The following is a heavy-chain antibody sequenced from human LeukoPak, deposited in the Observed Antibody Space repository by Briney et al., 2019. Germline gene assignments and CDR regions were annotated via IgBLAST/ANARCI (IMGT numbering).Heavy chain of an antibody. CDR2: INPNSGGT. V-gene: IGHV1-2*02. Sequence: ASVKVSCKASGYTFTGYYMHWVRQAPGQGLEWMGWINPNSGGTNYAQKFQGRVTMTRDTSISTAYMELSSLRAEDTAVYYCAKGWVTDRNHFDHWGQGTLVTASS. J-gene: IGHJ4*02. D-gene: IGHD5-18*01. CDR1: GYTFTGYY. CDR3: AKGWVTDRNHFDH.